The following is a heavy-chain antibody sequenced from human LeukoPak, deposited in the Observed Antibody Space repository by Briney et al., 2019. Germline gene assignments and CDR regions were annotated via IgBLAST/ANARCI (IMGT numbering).Heavy chain of an antibody. CDR2: ISAYNGNT. Sequence: ASVKVSCKASGYTFTSYGISWVRQAPGQGLEWMGWISAYNGNTNYAQKLQGRVTMTTDTSTSTAYMELRSLRSDDTAVYYCARDPSTAARSGGHFDYWGQGTLVTVSS. CDR3: ARDPSTAARSGGHFDY. J-gene: IGHJ4*02. CDR1: GYTFTSYG. V-gene: IGHV1-18*01. D-gene: IGHD1-26*01.